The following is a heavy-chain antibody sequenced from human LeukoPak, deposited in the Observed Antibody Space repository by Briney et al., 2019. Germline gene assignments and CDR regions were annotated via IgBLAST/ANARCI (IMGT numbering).Heavy chain of an antibody. CDR3: ARRNIVLSDAFDI. J-gene: IGHJ3*02. CDR1: GGSISSYY. V-gene: IGHV4-59*08. CDR2: IYYSGST. D-gene: IGHD2-8*01. Sequence: SETLSLTCTVSGGSISSYYWSWIRQPPGKGLGWIGYIYYSGSTNYNPSLKSRVTISVDTSKNQFSLKLSSVTAADTAVYYCARRNIVLSDAFDIWGQGTMVTVSS.